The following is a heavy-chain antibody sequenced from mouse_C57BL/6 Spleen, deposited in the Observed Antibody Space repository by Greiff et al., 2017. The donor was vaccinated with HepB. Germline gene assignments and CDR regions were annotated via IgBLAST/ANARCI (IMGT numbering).Heavy chain of an antibody. CDR2: IDPSDSYT. D-gene: IGHD3-2*02. J-gene: IGHJ4*01. CDR1: GYTFTSYW. V-gene: IGHV1-69*01. CDR3: ARYGSGYVEYAMDY. Sequence: QVQLQQPGAELVMPGASVKLSCKASGYTFTSYWMHWVKQRPGQGLEWIGEIDPSDSYTNYNQKFKGKSTLTVDKSSSTAYMQLSSLTSEDSAVYYCARYGSGYVEYAMDYWGQGTSVTVSS.